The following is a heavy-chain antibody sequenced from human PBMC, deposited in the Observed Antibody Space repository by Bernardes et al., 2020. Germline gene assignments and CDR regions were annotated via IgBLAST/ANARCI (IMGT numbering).Heavy chain of an antibody. D-gene: IGHD2-21*02. J-gene: IGHJ6*02. CDR1: GGSISSSSYY. CDR3: ARAVTCGEDCSVYYYYGMDV. V-gene: IGHV4-39*07. CDR2: IYYSGST. Sequence: SETLSLTCTVSGGSISSSSYYWGWIRQPPGKGLEWIGSIYYSGSTYYNPSLKSRVTISVDTSKNQFSLKLSSVTAADTAVYYCARAVTCGEDCSVYYYYGMDVWGQGTTVTVSS.